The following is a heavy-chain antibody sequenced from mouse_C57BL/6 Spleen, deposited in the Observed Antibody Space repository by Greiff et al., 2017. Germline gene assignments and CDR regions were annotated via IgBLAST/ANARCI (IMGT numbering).Heavy chain of an antibody. Sequence: ESGPGLVKPSQSLSLTCSVTGYSITSGYYWNWIRQFPGNKLEWMGYISYDGSNNYNPSLKNRISITRDTSKNQFFLKLNSVTTEDTATYYCARALTGTDYFDYWGQGTTLTVSS. J-gene: IGHJ2*01. CDR3: ARALTGTDYFDY. CDR1: GYSITSGYY. V-gene: IGHV3-6*01. CDR2: ISYDGSN. D-gene: IGHD4-1*01.